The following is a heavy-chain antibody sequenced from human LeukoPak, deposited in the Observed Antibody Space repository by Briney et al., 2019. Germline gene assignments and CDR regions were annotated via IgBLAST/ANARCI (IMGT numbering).Heavy chain of an antibody. J-gene: IGHJ3*02. D-gene: IGHD4-17*01. CDR1: GGSISSYH. CDR3: ASVRSDYGDPYDAFDI. CDR2: IYVSRST. Sequence: SETLSLTCTVSGGSISSYHWNWIRQPAGKGLEWIGRIYVSRSTSYNPSLKSRVTMSVDTSKNQFSLRLSSVTAADTAVYYCASVRSDYGDPYDAFDIWGQGTMVTVSS. V-gene: IGHV4-4*07.